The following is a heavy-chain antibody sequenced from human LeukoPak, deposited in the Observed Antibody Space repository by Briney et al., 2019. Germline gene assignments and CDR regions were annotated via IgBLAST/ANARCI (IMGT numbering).Heavy chain of an antibody. Sequence: PSETLSLTCTVSGGSISSSSYYWGWIRQPPGKGLEWIGSIYYSGSTYYNPSLKSRVTISVDTSKNQFSLKLSSVTAADTAGYYCASFRPSGYLTDYWGQGTLVTVSS. D-gene: IGHD3-3*01. CDR2: IYYSGST. J-gene: IGHJ4*02. CDR1: GGSISSSSYY. V-gene: IGHV4-39*01. CDR3: ASFRPSGYLTDY.